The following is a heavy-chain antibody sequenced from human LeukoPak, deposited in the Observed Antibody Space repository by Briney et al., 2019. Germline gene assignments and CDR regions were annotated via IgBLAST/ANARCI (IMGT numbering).Heavy chain of an antibody. CDR1: GFTFSSYG. CDR2: IWYDGSNK. V-gene: IGHV3-33*01. D-gene: IGHD1-26*01. Sequence: PGGSLRVSCAASGFTFSSYGMHWVRQAPGKGLEWVAVIWYDGSNKYYADSVKGRFTISRDNSKNTLYLQMNSLRAEDTAVYYCARGDPGYYYFDYWGQGTLVTVSS. J-gene: IGHJ4*02. CDR3: ARGDPGYYYFDY.